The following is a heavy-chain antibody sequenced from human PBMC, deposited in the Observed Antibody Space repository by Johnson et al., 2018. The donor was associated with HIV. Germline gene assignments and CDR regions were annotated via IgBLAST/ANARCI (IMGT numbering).Heavy chain of an antibody. Sequence: VQLVESGGGLVQPGGSLRLSCAASGFTVSSNYMSWVRLAPGKGLEWVSVIYSGGKTYYADSVKGRFTISRDNSKNTLYLQMNSLRAEDTAVYYCAREAYCSGGSCYDAFDIWGQGTMVTVSS. CDR3: AREAYCSGGSCYDAFDI. V-gene: IGHV3-66*01. CDR1: GFTVSSNY. D-gene: IGHD2-15*01. CDR2: IYSGGKT. J-gene: IGHJ3*02.